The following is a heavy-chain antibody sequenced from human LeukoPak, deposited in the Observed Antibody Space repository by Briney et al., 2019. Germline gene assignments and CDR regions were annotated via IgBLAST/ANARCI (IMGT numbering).Heavy chain of an antibody. D-gene: IGHD2-2*01. V-gene: IGHV3-30-3*01. J-gene: IGHJ4*02. CDR2: ISYDGSNK. Sequence: GGSLRLSCAASGFTFSSYAIHWVRQAPGKGLEWVAVISYDGSNKYYADSVKGRFTISRDNSKNTLYLQMNSLRAEDTAVYYCARGLRVQAAIFSDFVYWGQGTLGTASS. CDR1: GFTFSSYA. CDR3: ARGLRVQAAIFSDFVY.